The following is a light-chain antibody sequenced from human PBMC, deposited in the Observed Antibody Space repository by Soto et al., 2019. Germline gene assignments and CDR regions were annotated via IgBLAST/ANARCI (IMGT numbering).Light chain of an antibody. CDR2: RAS. CDR3: LQYHNLWA. V-gene: IGKV3-15*01. J-gene: IGKJ1*01. Sequence: ILMTQSPATVSVSPGESATLSCRASQTIYYNVAWYQHRPGQAPRLLIYRASTSAPGVPARFSGSGSGTEFTLTISSLQPEDFTVYSCLQYHNLWAFGQGTKVEI. CDR1: QTIYYN.